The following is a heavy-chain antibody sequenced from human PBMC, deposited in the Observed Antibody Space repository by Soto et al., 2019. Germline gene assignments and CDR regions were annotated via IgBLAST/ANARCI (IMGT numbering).Heavy chain of an antibody. CDR2: IYYSGST. D-gene: IGHD3-22*01. CDR1: GGSISSYY. CDR3: ARVLVSHNYYGSSGYGYYFDY. V-gene: IGHV4-59*01. Sequence: PSETLSLTCTVSGGSISSYYWSWIRQPPGKGLEWIGYIYYSGSTNYNPSLKSRVTISVDTSKNQFSLKLSSVTAADTAVYYCARVLVSHNYYGSSGYGYYFDYWGQGTLVTVSS. J-gene: IGHJ4*02.